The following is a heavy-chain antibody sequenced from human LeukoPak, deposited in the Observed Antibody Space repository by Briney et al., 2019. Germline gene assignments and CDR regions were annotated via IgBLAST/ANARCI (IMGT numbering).Heavy chain of an antibody. CDR2: INHSGST. CDR3: ARVFDYGGNVAAFDY. Sequence: SETLSLTCTVSGYSISSGYYWSWIRPPPGKGLEWIGEINHSGSTNYNPSLKSRVTISVDTSKNQFSLKLSSVTAADTAVYYCARVFDYGGNVAAFDYWGQGTLVTVSS. V-gene: IGHV4-38-2*02. J-gene: IGHJ4*02. CDR1: GYSISSGYY. D-gene: IGHD4-23*01.